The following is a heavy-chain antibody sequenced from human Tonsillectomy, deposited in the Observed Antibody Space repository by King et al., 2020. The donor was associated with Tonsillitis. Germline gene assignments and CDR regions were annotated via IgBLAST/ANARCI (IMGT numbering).Heavy chain of an antibody. D-gene: IGHD6-19*01. CDR1: GGTFSSFA. CDR2: IVPIFDTL. Sequence: QLVQSAAEVKKPGSSVKVSCKASGGTFSSFAVSWVRQAPGQGLEWMGGIVPIFDTLHYAQKFQGRVTIFAEESTTTAYMELSSLTSEDTAVYYCARHTSGWYYFDYWGQGTLVTVSS. V-gene: IGHV1-69*12. CDR3: ARHTSGWYYFDY. J-gene: IGHJ4*02.